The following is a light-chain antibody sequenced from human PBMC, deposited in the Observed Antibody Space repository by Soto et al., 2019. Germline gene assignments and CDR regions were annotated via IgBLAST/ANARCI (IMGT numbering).Light chain of an antibody. J-gene: IGKJ4*01. Sequence: AIRMTQSPSSFSASTGDRVTITCRASQGISSYLAWYQQKPGKAPKLLIYAASTLQSGVPSRFSGSGSGTDLTLTISCLQSEDFATYYCQQYYSYPPLTFCGGTKVEIK. CDR2: AAS. V-gene: IGKV1-8*01. CDR1: QGISSY. CDR3: QQYYSYPPLT.